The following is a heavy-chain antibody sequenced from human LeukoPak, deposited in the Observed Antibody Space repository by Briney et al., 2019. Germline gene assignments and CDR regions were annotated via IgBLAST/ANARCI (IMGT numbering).Heavy chain of an antibody. D-gene: IGHD3-16*01. CDR2: ISYDGSNK. V-gene: IGHV3-30*03. CDR1: GFTFSNYW. Sequence: GGSLRLSCAASGFTFSNYWMSWVRQAPGKGLEWVAVISYDGSNKYYADSVKGRFTISRDNSKNTLYLQMNSLRAEDTAVYYCARDGGLLGGGMPFDYWGQGTLVTVSS. CDR3: ARDGGLLGGGMPFDY. J-gene: IGHJ4*02.